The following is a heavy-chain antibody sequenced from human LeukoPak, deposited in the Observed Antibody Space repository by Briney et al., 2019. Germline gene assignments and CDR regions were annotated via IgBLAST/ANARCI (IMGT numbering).Heavy chain of an antibody. D-gene: IGHD1-7*01. Sequence: GGSLRLSCAASGFTFTNYGMTWVRKAPGKGPEWVANIRQDGSETNYVDSVRGRFTIARDNTKNSLYLQMTSLRGEDTAVYYCASRAGKPGNTPWCFDYWGQGALVTVSS. J-gene: IGHJ4*02. V-gene: IGHV3-7*01. CDR2: IRQDGSET. CDR3: ASRAGKPGNTPWCFDY. CDR1: GFTFTNYG.